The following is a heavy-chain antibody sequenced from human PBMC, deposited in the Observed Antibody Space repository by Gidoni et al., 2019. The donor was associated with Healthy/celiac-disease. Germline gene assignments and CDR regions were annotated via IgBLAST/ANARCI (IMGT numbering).Heavy chain of an antibody. J-gene: IGHJ4*02. CDR1: GFTVSSYS. CDR2: ISSSSSYI. Sequence: EVQLVESGGGLVKPGGSLRRSCAASGFTVSSYSMNWVRQAPGKGLEWVSSISSSSSYIYYADSVKGRFTISRDNAKNSLYLQMNSLRAEDTAVYYCARVDSGSYSGAFDYWGQGTLVTVSS. CDR3: ARVDSGSYSGAFDY. D-gene: IGHD1-26*01. V-gene: IGHV3-21*01.